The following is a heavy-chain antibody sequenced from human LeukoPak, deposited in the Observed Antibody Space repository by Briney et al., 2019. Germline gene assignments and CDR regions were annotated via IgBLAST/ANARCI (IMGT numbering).Heavy chain of an antibody. CDR1: GFTLSTYR. Sequence: GGSLRLSCAASGFTLSTYRMNWVRQAPGKGLEWVSAISSSSSYIYYADSVKGRFTISRDNAKNSLYLQMNSLRAEDTAVYYCARDFDYDFWSGYPAYYYYYYYMDVWGKGTTVTVSS. J-gene: IGHJ6*03. CDR2: ISSSSSYI. CDR3: ARDFDYDFWSGYPAYYYYYYYMDV. V-gene: IGHV3-21*01. D-gene: IGHD3-3*01.